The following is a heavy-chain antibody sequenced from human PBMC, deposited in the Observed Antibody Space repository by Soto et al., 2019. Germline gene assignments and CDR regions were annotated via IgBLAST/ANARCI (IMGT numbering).Heavy chain of an antibody. CDR3: AKSPRGEMATD. CDR2: INTYNGMT. CDR1: GYTFINYH. Sequence: QVQLVQSGGEVKKPGASVTVSCKASGYTFINYHITWVRQAPGQGLEWMAWINTYNGMTDYAQRFQGRVTMTRDTSTITAYIELSTLGSYATAVYFCAKSPRGEMATDWGQGTLVTVSS. V-gene: IGHV1-18*01. J-gene: IGHJ4*02. D-gene: IGHD5-12*01.